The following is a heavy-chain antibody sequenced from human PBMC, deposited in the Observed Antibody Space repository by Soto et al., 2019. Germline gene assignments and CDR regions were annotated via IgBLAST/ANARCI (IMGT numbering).Heavy chain of an antibody. CDR2: ISAYNGNT. CDR1: GYTFTSYG. J-gene: IGHJ6*02. CDR3: ARDTLVSARPIYYYGMDV. D-gene: IGHD6-6*01. V-gene: IGHV1-18*01. Sequence: GASVKVSCKASGYTFTSYGSSWVRQAPGQGLEWMGWISAYNGNTNYAQKLQGRVTMTTDTSTSTAHMELRSLRSDDTAVYYCARDTLVSARPIYYYGMDVWGQGTTVTPSS.